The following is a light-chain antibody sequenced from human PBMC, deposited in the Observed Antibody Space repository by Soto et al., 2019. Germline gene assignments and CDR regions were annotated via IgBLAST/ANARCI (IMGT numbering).Light chain of an antibody. CDR1: QSVNSD. V-gene: IGKV3-15*01. CDR3: QQYNTWPLA. CDR2: GAS. J-gene: IGKJ4*01. Sequence: MTQSPVILSVSPGEGVTLSCRASQSVNSDLAWYQQRPGQAPRLLMYGASTRASGIPARFTGSGYGTEFTLTISSLQSEDFAVYCCQQYNTWPLAFGGGTKVEIK.